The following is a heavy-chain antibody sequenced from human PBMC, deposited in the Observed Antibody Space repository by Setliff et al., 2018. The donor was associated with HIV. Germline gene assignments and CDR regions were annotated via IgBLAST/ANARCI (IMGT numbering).Heavy chain of an antibody. CDR1: DDFITSYY. J-gene: IGHJ4*02. CDR2: IYYSGST. D-gene: IGHD1-20*01. Sequence: LSLTCTVSDDFITSYYWSWIRQPPGKGLEWIGYIYYSGSTNYNPSLKSRVTISLDMSTSQFSLRLSSVTAADTAVYYCARAVYYFDFWGQGTLVTV. CDR3: ARAVYYFDF. V-gene: IGHV4-59*01.